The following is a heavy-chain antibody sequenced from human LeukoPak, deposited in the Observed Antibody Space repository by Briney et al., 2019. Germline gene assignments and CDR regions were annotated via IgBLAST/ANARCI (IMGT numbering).Heavy chain of an antibody. CDR3: ARDEAAAGTGFDP. CDR1: GFTVSSNY. V-gene: IGHV3-53*01. D-gene: IGHD6-13*01. CDR2: IYSGGST. Sequence: PGGSLRLSCAASGFTVSSNYMSWVRQAPGKGLEWVSAIYSGGSTYYADSVKGRFTISRDNSKNTLYLQVNSLRAEDTAVYYCARDEAAAGTGFDPWGQGTLVTVSS. J-gene: IGHJ5*02.